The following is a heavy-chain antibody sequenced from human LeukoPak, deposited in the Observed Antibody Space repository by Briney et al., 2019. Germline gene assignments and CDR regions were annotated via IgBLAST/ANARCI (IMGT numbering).Heavy chain of an antibody. J-gene: IGHJ6*04. CDR3: ARGYCTNGVCYTPESHV. CDR1: GYTFTGCY. D-gene: IGHD2-8*01. Sequence: ASVKVSCKASGYTFTGCYMHWVRQAPGQGLEWMGWINPNSGGTNYAQKFQGRVTMTRDTSISTAYMELSRLRSDDTAVYYCARGYCTNGVCYTPESHVWGKGTTVTVSS. CDR2: INPNSGGT. V-gene: IGHV1-2*02.